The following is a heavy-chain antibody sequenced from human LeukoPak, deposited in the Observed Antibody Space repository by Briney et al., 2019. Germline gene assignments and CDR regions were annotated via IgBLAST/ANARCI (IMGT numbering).Heavy chain of an antibody. V-gene: IGHV3-21*01. CDR1: GFTFSSYS. J-gene: IGHJ4*02. CDR2: ISSSSSYI. D-gene: IGHD6-6*01. Sequence: GGSLRLSCAASGFTFSSYSMNWVRKAPGKGLEWVSSISSSSSYIYYADSVKGRFTISRDNAKNSLYLQMNSLRAEDTAVYYCARDDLVVAARPFDYWGQGTLVTVSS. CDR3: ARDDLVVAARPFDY.